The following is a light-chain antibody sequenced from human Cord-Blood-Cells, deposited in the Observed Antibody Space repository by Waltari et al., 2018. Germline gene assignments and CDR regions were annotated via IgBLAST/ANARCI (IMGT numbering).Light chain of an antibody. Sequence: EIVLTQSPAPLSFSSGERATLSCRASQSVSSYLAWYQQKPGQAPRLLIYDASNRATGIPARFSGSGSGTDFTLTISSLEPEDFAVYYCQQRSNWLTFGGGTKVEIK. CDR2: DAS. CDR3: QQRSNWLT. V-gene: IGKV3-11*01. J-gene: IGKJ4*01. CDR1: QSVSSY.